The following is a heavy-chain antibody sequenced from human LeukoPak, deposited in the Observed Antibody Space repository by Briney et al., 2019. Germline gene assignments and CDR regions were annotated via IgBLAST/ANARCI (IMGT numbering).Heavy chain of an antibody. J-gene: IGHJ3*02. CDR3: AKSWNYYDSSGDDALDI. V-gene: IGHV3-23*01. CDR1: GFTFSNYD. CDR2: ISGSGGST. Sequence: PGGTLRLSCAASGFTFSNYDMSWVRQAPGKGLEWVSAISGSGGSTYYADSVKGRFTISRDNSKNTLYLQMNSLRVEDTAVYYCAKSWNYYDSSGDDALDIWGQGTMVTVSS. D-gene: IGHD3-22*01.